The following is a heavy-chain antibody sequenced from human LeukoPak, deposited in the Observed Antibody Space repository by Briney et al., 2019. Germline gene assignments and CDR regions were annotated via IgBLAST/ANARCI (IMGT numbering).Heavy chain of an antibody. CDR3: ARHYYYASGSPFDY. CDR2: INHSGST. D-gene: IGHD3-10*01. V-gene: IGHV4-34*01. J-gene: IGHJ4*02. Sequence: SETLPLTCAVYGGSFNDYYWSWIRQPPGKGLEWIGEINHSGSTNYNPSLKSRVTISVDTSKNQVSLGLSSVTAADTAVYYCARHYYYASGSPFDYWGQGTLVTVSS. CDR1: GGSFNDYY.